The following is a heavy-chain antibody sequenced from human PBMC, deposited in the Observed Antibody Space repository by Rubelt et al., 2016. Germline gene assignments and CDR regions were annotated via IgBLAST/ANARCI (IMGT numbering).Heavy chain of an antibody. CDR3: ASRGRYYGSGSYPPRTGIVDY. CDR1: GGSFSGYY. V-gene: IGHV4-34*01. J-gene: IGHJ4*02. CDR2: INHSGST. D-gene: IGHD3-10*01. Sequence: QVQLQQWGAGLLKPSETLSLTCAVYGGSFSGYYWSWIRQPPGKGLEWIGEINHSGSTNYNPSLKSRVTRSGDTSKNQFSLKLSFVTAADTAVYYCASRGRYYGSGSYPPRTGIVDYWGQGTLVTVSS.